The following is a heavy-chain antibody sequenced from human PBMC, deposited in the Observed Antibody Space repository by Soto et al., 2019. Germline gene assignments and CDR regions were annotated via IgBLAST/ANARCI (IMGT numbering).Heavy chain of an antibody. V-gene: IGHV3-11*06. CDR3: ASPYYNFWSGYDPDAFDI. J-gene: IGHJ3*02. CDR2: ISSSSSYT. CDR1: GFTFSDYY. Sequence: QVQLVECGGGLVKPGGYLRLSCAASGFTFSDYYMSWIRQAPGKGLEWVSYISSSSSYTNYADSVKGRFTISIDSAKTSLYLQMNILSAEDAAVYYCASPYYNFWSGYDPDAFDIWGQGTMVTVSS. D-gene: IGHD3-3*01.